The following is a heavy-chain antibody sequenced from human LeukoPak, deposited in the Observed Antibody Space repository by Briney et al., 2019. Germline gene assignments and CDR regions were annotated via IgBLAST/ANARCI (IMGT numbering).Heavy chain of an antibody. CDR1: GFTFSSYG. Sequence: GGSLRLSCAAFGFTFSSYGMHWVRQAPGKGLEWVAFIRYDGSNKYYADSVKGRFTISRDNSKNTLYLQMNSLRAEDTAVYYCAKDRAGDYYDSSGYYYAVPKRFDYWGQGTLVTVSS. CDR2: IRYDGSNK. CDR3: AKDRAGDYYDSSGYYYAVPKRFDY. V-gene: IGHV3-30*02. J-gene: IGHJ4*02. D-gene: IGHD3-22*01.